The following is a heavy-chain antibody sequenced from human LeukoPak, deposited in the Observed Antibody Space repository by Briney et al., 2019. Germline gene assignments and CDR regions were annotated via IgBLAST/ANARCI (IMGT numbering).Heavy chain of an antibody. V-gene: IGHV4-4*07. CDR2: ISTSGST. D-gene: IGHD3-22*01. CDR3: ARSDSSGYYPNFDY. J-gene: IGHJ4*02. CDR1: GGSISSYY. Sequence: KPSETLSLTCTVSGGSISSYYWSWIRQPAGKGLESIGHISTSGSTNYNPSLKSRVTMSVETSKNQFSLKLSSVTAADTAVYYCARSDSSGYYPNFDYWGQGTLVTVSS.